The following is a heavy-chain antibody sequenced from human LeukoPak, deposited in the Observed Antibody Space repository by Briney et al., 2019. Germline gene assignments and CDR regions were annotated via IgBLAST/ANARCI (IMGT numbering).Heavy chain of an antibody. CDR2: TYYRSKWFY. V-gene: IGHV6-1*01. Sequence: SQTLSLTCAISGDSVSSNSATWNWIRQSPSRGLEWLGRTYYRSKWFYEYAVSVKSRITVNPDTSKNHFSLQLKSVTPEDTAVYYCARSGSGWNNWFDPWGQGTLVTVSS. CDR1: GDSVSSNSAT. D-gene: IGHD6-19*01. CDR3: ARSGSGWNNWFDP. J-gene: IGHJ5*02.